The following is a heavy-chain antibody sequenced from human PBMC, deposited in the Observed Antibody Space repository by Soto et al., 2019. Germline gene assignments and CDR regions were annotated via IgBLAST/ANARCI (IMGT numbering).Heavy chain of an antibody. V-gene: IGHV3-23*01. CDR1: GFTFSSYA. Sequence: EVQLLESGGGLVQPGGSLRLSCAASGFTFSSYAMSWVRQAPGKGLEWVSVISGSGGSTYYADSVKGRFTISRDNSKNTLYLQMNSQRAEDTAVYYCAKGRGYCMSTSCYVGSDYWGQGTLVTVSS. J-gene: IGHJ4*02. CDR3: AKGRGYCMSTSCYVGSDY. D-gene: IGHD2-2*01. CDR2: ISGSGGST.